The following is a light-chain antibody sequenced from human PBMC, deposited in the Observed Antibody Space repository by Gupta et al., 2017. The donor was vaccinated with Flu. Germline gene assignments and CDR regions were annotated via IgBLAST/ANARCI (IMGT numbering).Light chain of an antibody. Sequence: QSALPQHRSVSGSPGQSVTISCHGTSSDVGAYTYVSWYQQHTGKAPRLILYDVNKRPSGVPDRFSASKSGKTASLNISGLQAEDEADYHCSSYAGANTWVFGRGTKLTVL. V-gene: IGLV2-11*01. CDR1: SSDVGAYTY. CDR2: DVN. CDR3: SSYAGANTWV. J-gene: IGLJ3*02.